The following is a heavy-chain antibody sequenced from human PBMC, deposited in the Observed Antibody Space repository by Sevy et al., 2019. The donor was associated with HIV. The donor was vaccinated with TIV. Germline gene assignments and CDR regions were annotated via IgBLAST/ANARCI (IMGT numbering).Heavy chain of an antibody. CDR1: GSTFSDYY. V-gene: IGHV3-11*06. D-gene: IGHD4-17*01. CDR3: ARGRSNYADYYFDY. Sequence: GGSLRLSCTASGSTFSDYYMTWIRQAPGKRLEWVSYISGGSSYTNYAGSMKGRFTISRDNAKNSLFLQINTLRTEDTAVYYCARGRSNYADYYFDYWGQGTVVTVSS. J-gene: IGHJ4*02. CDR2: ISGGSSYT.